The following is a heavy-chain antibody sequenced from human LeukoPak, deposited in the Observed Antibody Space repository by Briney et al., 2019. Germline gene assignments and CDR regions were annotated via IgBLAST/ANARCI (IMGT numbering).Heavy chain of an antibody. CDR1: GGSISSSSYS. Sequence: PSETLSLTCTVSGGSISSSSYSWGWIRQPPGKGLEWIGSIYYSGSTYYNPSLKSRVTISVDTSKNQFSLKPSSVTAADTAVYYCARGPVRRLSGMDVWGQGTTVTVSS. V-gene: IGHV4-39*07. J-gene: IGHJ6*02. D-gene: IGHD3-10*01. CDR2: IYYSGST. CDR3: ARGPVRRLSGMDV.